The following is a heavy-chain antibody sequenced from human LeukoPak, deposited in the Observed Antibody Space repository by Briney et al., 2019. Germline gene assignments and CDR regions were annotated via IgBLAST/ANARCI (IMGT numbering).Heavy chain of an antibody. CDR2: IYYSGST. D-gene: IGHD5-24*01. Sequence: SETLSLTCTVSGGSISSYYWSWIRQPPGKGLEWIGYIYYSGSTYYNPSLKSRVTISVDTSKNQFSLKLSSVTAADTAVYYCARVGDGYNLPWGQGTLVTVSS. J-gene: IGHJ5*02. V-gene: IGHV4-59*06. CDR3: ARVGDGYNLP. CDR1: GGSISSYY.